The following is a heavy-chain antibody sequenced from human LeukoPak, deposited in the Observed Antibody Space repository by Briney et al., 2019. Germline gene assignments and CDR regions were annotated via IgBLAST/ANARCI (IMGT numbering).Heavy chain of an antibody. Sequence: GGSLRLSCTASGFTFGDYAMSWFRQAPGKGLEWVGFIRSKVYGGTTEYAASVKGRFTISRDDSKSIAYLQMNSLKSEDTAVYYCVRYSGGADYWGQGTLVTVSS. CDR2: IRSKVYGGTT. CDR3: VRYSGGADY. V-gene: IGHV3-49*03. J-gene: IGHJ4*02. D-gene: IGHD5-12*01. CDR1: GFTFGDYA.